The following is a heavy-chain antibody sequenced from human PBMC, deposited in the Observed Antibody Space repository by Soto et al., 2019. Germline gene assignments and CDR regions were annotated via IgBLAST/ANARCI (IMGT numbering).Heavy chain of an antibody. J-gene: IGHJ3*02. V-gene: IGHV3-23*01. CDR2: FGGRDFNT. Sequence: EVHLLESGGGLVQPGGSLRLSCAASGFTFRSYAMSRVRQAPGRGLEWVSTFGGRDFNTYYADSVKGRFTVSRDNDNSALFLQMNGLRAEDTAVYYCAKGPDPGAFDIWGQGTLVTVSS. CDR3: AKGPDPGAFDI. D-gene: IGHD3-10*01. CDR1: GFTFRSYA.